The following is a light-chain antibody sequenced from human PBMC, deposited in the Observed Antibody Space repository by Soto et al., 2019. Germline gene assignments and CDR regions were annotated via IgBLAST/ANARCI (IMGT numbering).Light chain of an antibody. V-gene: IGKV3D-20*01. Sequence: EIVLTQTPATLSLSPGERATLSCGASQSVSSGYIAWYQQKPGLAPRLLIFDASRRATGIPDRFSGSGSGTDFTLTISRLEPEDFAVYYCQRYATSPQTFGQGTKVEIK. CDR2: DAS. J-gene: IGKJ1*01. CDR1: QSVSSGY. CDR3: QRYATSPQT.